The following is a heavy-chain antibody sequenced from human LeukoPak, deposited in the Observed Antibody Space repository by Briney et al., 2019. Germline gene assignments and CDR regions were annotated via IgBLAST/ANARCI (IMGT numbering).Heavy chain of an antibody. Sequence: SETLSLTCTVSGGSISSYYWSWIRQPPGKGLEWIGEINHSGSTNYNSSLKSRVTISVDTSKNQFSLKLSSVTAADTAVYYCARGRYSSGWYAAFDIWGQGTMVTVSS. V-gene: IGHV4-34*01. D-gene: IGHD6-19*01. J-gene: IGHJ3*02. CDR3: ARGRYSSGWYAAFDI. CDR1: GGSISSYY. CDR2: INHSGST.